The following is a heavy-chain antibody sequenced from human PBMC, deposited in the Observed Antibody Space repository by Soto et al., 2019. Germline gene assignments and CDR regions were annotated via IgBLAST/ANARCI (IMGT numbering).Heavy chain of an antibody. CDR1: GFTFSSYA. J-gene: IGHJ3*02. CDR2: ISYDGSNK. V-gene: IGHV3-30-3*01. Sequence: QVQLVESGGGVVQPGRSLRLSCAASGFTFSSYAMHWVRQAPGKGLEWVAVISYDGSNKYYADSVKGRFTISRDNSKNTLYLQMNSLRAEDTAVYYCARDKALGAFEIWGQGTMVTVSS. D-gene: IGHD3-3*01. CDR3: ARDKALGAFEI.